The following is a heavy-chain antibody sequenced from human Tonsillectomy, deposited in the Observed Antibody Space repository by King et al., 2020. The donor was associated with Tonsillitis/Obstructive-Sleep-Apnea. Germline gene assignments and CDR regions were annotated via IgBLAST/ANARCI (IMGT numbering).Heavy chain of an antibody. V-gene: IGHV4-34*01. CDR3: ARVFCTTGVCYRPFDN. Sequence: VQLQQWGAGLLKSSETLSLTCAGGSFNGFYWSWIRQPPGKGLEWIGEIYHTASISYNPSLKSRVTMSVDTSKNHLSLKLSSVTAADTAVYYCARVFCTTGVCYRPFDNWGTGTLVTVSS. CDR2: IYHTASI. J-gene: IGHJ4*02. D-gene: IGHD2-8*01. CDR1: GSFNGFY.